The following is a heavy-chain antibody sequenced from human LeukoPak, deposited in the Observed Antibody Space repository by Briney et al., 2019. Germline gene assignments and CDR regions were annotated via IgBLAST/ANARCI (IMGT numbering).Heavy chain of an antibody. CDR2: ICYSGRT. CDR1: GGSISSSSHY. D-gene: IGHD1-26*01. J-gene: IGHJ3*02. Sequence: PSETLSLTCTVSGGSISSSSHYWGWIRQPPGKGLEWIGSICYSGRTYHNPSLKSRVTISVDTSKNQFSLKLSSVTAADTAVYRCARLLLSGRDAFDIWGQGTMVTVSS. CDR3: ARLLLSGRDAFDI. V-gene: IGHV4-39*01.